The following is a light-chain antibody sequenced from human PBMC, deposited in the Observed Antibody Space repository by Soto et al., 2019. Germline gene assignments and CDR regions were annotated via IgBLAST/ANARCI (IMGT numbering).Light chain of an antibody. J-gene: IGKJ5*01. CDR1: QSVNYN. Sequence: RATLSVSPGEGATLSCRAGQSVNYNLAWYQQKPGQAPRLLIYDASNRATGIPARFSGSGSGTDFTLTISSLEPEEFAVYYCQRRSTWPPISSGQGTRLELK. V-gene: IGKV3-11*01. CDR3: QRRSTWPPIS. CDR2: DAS.